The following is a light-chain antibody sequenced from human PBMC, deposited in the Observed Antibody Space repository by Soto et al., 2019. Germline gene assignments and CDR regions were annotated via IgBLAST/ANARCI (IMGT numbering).Light chain of an antibody. V-gene: IGLV1-51*01. CDR1: SSNIGNNY. Sequence: QSALTQPPSVSAAPRQKVTIPCSGSSSNIGNNYVSWYHRVPGTAPKLLIYDNNERPSGIPDRFSGSKSGTSATLDITGLQTGDEGDYYCGTWDSRLRVVVFGGGTKLTVL. J-gene: IGLJ2*01. CDR2: DNN. CDR3: GTWDSRLRVVV.